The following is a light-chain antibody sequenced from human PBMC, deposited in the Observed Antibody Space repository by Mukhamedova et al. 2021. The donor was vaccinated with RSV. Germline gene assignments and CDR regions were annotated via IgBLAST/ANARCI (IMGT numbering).Light chain of an antibody. V-gene: IGKV1-27*01. CDR2: AAS. CDR1: QGIGNY. CDR3: QKYNSAPLT. Sequence: RVTITCRASQGIGNYLAWYQQKPGKVPKLLIYAASTLQSGVPSRFSGSGSGTDFTLTISSLQPEDVATYYCQKYNSAPLTFGGGT. J-gene: IGKJ4*01.